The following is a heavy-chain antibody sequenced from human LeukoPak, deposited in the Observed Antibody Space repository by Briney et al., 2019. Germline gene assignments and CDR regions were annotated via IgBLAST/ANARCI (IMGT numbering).Heavy chain of an antibody. J-gene: IGHJ2*01. CDR2: ITGDGSST. D-gene: IGHD4-17*01. CDR1: GFTFSSYW. CDR3: ARDTGWYFDL. V-gene: IGHV3-74*01. Sequence: GGSLRLSCAASGFTFSSYWMHWVRQAPGKGLVWVSRITGDGSSTTYADSVKGRFTISRDNAKNTVFLQMISLRAEDTAVYYCARDTGWYFDLWGRGTLVTVSS.